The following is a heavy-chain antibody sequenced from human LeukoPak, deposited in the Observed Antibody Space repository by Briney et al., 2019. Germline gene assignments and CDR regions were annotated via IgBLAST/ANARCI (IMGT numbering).Heavy chain of an antibody. CDR1: GFTFSDSY. V-gene: IGHV3-11*05. J-gene: IGHJ3*02. CDR3: ARAHRGPYYDILTGYYLDAFDI. CDR2: ISGSGHDI. D-gene: IGHD3-9*01. Sequence: PGGSLRLSCAASGFTFSDSYMTWVRQAPGKGVEWVAYISGSGHDINYSESAKGRFTISRDNAKNSLYLQMNSLRAEDTALYYCARAHRGPYYDILTGYYLDAFDIWGQGTMVTVSS.